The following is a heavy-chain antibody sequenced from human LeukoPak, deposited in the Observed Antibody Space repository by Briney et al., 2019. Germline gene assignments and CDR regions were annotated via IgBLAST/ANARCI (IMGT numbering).Heavy chain of an antibody. CDR3: TREGTQAAAGTYDY. D-gene: IGHD6-13*01. V-gene: IGHV3-49*03. J-gene: IGHJ4*02. Sequence: GGSLRLSCTASGFTFGDYAMSWFRQAPGKGLEWVGFIRSKAYGGTTEYAASVKGRFTISRDDSKSIAYLQMNSLKTGDTAVYYCTREGTQAAAGTYDYWGQGTLVTVSS. CDR1: GFTFGDYA. CDR2: IRSKAYGGTT.